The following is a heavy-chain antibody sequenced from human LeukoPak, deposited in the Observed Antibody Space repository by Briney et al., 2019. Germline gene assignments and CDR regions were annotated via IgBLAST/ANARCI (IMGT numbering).Heavy chain of an antibody. D-gene: IGHD6-19*01. V-gene: IGHV3-7*01. CDR1: GFTFSSYW. CDR2: IKQDGSEK. CDR3: ARDGGGAIAVAGKFDY. Sequence: GGSLRLSCAASGFTFSSYWMSWVRQAPGKGLEWVANIKQDGSEKYYVDSVKGRFTISRDNAKNTLYLQMNSLRAEDTAVYYCARDGGGAIAVAGKFDYWGQGTLVIVSS. J-gene: IGHJ4*02.